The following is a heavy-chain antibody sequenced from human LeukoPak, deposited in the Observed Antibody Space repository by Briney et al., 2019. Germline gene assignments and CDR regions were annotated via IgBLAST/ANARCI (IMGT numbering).Heavy chain of an antibody. CDR2: IYHSGST. Sequence: SGTLSLTCVVSGGSISSSNWWSWVRQPPGKGLEWIGEIYHSGSTNYNPSLESRVSISVDTSKNQFSLKLSSVTAADTAVYYCARGPYCDFWSGYSQMGLDYWGQGTLVTVSS. D-gene: IGHD3-3*01. CDR1: GGSISSSNW. V-gene: IGHV4-4*02. J-gene: IGHJ4*02. CDR3: ARGPYCDFWSGYSQMGLDY.